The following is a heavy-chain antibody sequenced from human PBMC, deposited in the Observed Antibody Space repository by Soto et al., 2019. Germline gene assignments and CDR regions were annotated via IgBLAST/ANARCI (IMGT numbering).Heavy chain of an antibody. CDR3: ARRENYYDSSGYGGANWFDP. D-gene: IGHD3-22*01. CDR1: GGSFSGYY. Sequence: PSETLSLTCAVYGGSFSGYYWSWIRQPPGKGLEWIGEINHSGSTNYNPCLKSRVTISLDTSKNQFSMKLRSVTAAVTAVYYCARRENYYDSSGYGGANWFDPWGQGTLVTVYS. V-gene: IGHV4-34*01. CDR2: INHSGST. J-gene: IGHJ5*02.